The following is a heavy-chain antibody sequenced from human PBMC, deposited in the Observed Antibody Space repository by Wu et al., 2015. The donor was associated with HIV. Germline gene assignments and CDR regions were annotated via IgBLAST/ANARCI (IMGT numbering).Heavy chain of an antibody. CDR2: INPNSGDT. J-gene: IGHJ4*02. CDR1: GYTFIGYY. D-gene: IGHD2-2*01. Sequence: QVQLVQSGAEMKKPGASVKVSCKASGYTFIGYYLHWVRRAPGQGLEWMGWINPNSGDTDYAQNFQGRVTMTRDTSISTAYMELSRLKSDDTAVYYCVSSAGTSYYFDYWGQGTLVTVSS. V-gene: IGHV1-2*02. CDR3: VSSAGTSYYFDY.